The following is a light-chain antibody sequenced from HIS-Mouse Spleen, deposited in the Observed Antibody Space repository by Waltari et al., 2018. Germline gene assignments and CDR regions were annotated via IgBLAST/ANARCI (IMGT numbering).Light chain of an antibody. CDR1: SSAVGSYNL. J-gene: IGLJ3*02. Sequence: QSALTQPASVSGSPGQSITISCTGTSSAVGSYNLVSWYQQHPGTAPKLMIYEGSKRPSGVCNRFSGSKSGNTASLTISGLQAEDEADYYCCSYAGSSTWVFGGGTKLTVL. CDR3: CSYAGSSTWV. V-gene: IGLV2-23*01. CDR2: EGS.